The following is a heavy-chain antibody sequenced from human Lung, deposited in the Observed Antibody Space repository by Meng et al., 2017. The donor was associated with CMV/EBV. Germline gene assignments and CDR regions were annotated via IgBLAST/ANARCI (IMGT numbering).Heavy chain of an antibody. V-gene: IGHV4-59*01. CDR1: GGXISSYY. CDR3: ARGGYYDFWSGYSYYYYYGMDV. J-gene: IGHJ6*02. Sequence: SXTXSLXCTVPGGXISSYYWSWIRQPPGKGLEWIGYIYYSGSTNYNPSLKSRVTISVDTSKNQFSLKLSSVTAADTAVYYDARGGYYDFWSGYSYYYYYGMDVXGQGXTVTVSS. CDR2: IYYSGST. D-gene: IGHD3-3*01.